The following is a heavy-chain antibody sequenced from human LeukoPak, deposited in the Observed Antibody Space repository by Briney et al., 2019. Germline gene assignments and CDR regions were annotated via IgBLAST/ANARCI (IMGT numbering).Heavy chain of an antibody. D-gene: IGHD2/OR15-2a*01. CDR3: VRGFADF. Sequence: PGGSLRLSCAASGFIFSNYWMGWVRLAPGKGPEWLANIKPDGSDKYYLGSVKGRFTISRDNGKNSLYLQMNSLGAEDSAVYYCVRGFADFWGQGTLVTVSS. CDR2: IKPDGSDK. CDR1: GFIFSNYW. J-gene: IGHJ4*02. V-gene: IGHV3-7*01.